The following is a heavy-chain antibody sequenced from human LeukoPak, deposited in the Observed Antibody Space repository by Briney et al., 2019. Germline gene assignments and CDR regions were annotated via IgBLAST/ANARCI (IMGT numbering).Heavy chain of an antibody. CDR1: GGSISSSSYY. J-gene: IGHJ6*03. V-gene: IGHV4-39*01. CDR3: PTSEVIAIDYYYYYMDV. Sequence: SETLSLTCTVSGGSISSSSYYWGWIRQPPGKGLEWIGSIYYSGSTYYNPSLKSRVTISVDTSKNQFSLKLSSVTAADTAVYYCPTSEVIAIDYYYYYMDVWGKGTTVTVSS. D-gene: IGHD2-21*01. CDR2: IYYSGST.